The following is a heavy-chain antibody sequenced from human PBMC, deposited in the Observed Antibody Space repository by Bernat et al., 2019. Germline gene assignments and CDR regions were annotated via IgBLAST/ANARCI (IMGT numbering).Heavy chain of an antibody. CDR2: ISSSSSYI. D-gene: IGHD2-15*01. J-gene: IGHJ5*02. CDR1: GFTFSSYS. Sequence: EVQLVESGGGLVKPGGSLRLSCAASGFTFSSYSMNWVRQAPGKGLEWVSSISSSSSYIYYADSVKGRFTISRDNAKNSLYLQMNSLRAEDTAVYYCARDRVNRIYCSGGSCYSGGFDPWGQGTLVTVSS. V-gene: IGHV3-21*01. CDR3: ARDRVNRIYCSGGSCYSGGFDP.